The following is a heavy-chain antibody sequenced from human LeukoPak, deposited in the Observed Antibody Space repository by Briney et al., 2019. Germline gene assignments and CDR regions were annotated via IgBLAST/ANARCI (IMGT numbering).Heavy chain of an antibody. D-gene: IGHD3-3*01. CDR1: GFTFSSYA. Sequence: GGSLRLSCAASGFTFSSYAMHWVRQAPGKGLEWVAVISYDGSNKYYADSVKGRFTISRDNSKNTLYLQMNSLRAEDTAVYYCARGRMARVVRFLEWLTPPDYWGQGTLVTVSS. CDR3: ARGRMARVVRFLEWLTPPDY. CDR2: ISYDGSNK. V-gene: IGHV3-30-3*01. J-gene: IGHJ4*02.